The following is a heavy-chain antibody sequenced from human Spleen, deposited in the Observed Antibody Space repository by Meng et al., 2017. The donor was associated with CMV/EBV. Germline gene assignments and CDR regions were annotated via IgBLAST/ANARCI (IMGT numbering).Heavy chain of an antibody. CDR3: TRGGWEAPPDY. Sequence: SCKASGYTLTRYGKSWVREAPGEGVERMGWISAYNGNTNYARKLQGRDNMTTEMSTSTAYMELRGMRSDDRAECCSTRGGWEAPPDYWGQGTLVTVSS. J-gene: IGHJ4*02. CDR1: GYTLTRYG. D-gene: IGHD1-26*01. V-gene: IGHV1-18*01. CDR2: ISAYNGNT.